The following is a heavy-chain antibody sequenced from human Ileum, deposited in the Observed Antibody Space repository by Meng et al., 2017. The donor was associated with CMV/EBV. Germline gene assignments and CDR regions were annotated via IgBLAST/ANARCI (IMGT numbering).Heavy chain of an antibody. D-gene: IGHD6-13*01. CDR2: IIPIFVTT. CDR3: ARPLDSSIWYEALGY. CDR1: GYTFSGNL. V-gene: IGHV1-69*01. J-gene: IGHJ4*02. Sequence: QEQRGQSEAEGKKPAAAGMVCCKASGYTFSGNLIRWVRRAPRQGLELMGVIIPIFVTTNCEQKFQGRVTSTADESTSTAYMELSSLRSEDTAVYYCARPLDSSIWYEALGYWGQGTLVTVFS.